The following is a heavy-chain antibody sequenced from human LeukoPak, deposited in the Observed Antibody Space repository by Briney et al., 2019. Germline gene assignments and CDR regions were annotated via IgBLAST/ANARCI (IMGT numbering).Heavy chain of an antibody. CDR1: GGSISSYY. CDR2: IYYSGST. V-gene: IGHV4-59*08. D-gene: IGHD4-23*01. CDR3: ARRDYGGNLGY. Sequence: PSETLSLTCTVSGGSISSYYWSWIRQPPGKGLEWIGYIYYSGSTNYNPSLKSRVTISVDTSKNQFSLKLSSVTAADTAVYYCARRDYGGNLGYWGQGTLVTVSS. J-gene: IGHJ4*02.